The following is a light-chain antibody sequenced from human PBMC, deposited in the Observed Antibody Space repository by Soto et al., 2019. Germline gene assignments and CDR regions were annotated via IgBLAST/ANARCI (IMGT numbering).Light chain of an antibody. CDR2: AAA. CDR1: QSISSY. CDR3: QQSYSTPRT. J-gene: IGKJ1*01. V-gene: IGKV1-39*01. Sequence: DIQMTQSPSSLSASVGVRVTITCRASQSISSYLNWYQQKPGKAPKLPIYAAASLQSGVPSRFSGSGSGTAYTRTISSLQPEDFATYYGQQSYSTPRTFGQGTKVEIK.